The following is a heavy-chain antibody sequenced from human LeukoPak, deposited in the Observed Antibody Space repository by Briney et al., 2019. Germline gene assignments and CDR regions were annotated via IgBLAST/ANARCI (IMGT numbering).Heavy chain of an antibody. CDR1: GGSISSSNW. Sequence: PSETLSLTCAVSGGSISSSNWWSWVRQPPGKGLEWIGEIYHSGSTNYNPSLKSRVTISVDKSKNQFSLKLSSVTAADTAVYYCAREGGETIFGAVTHPYYFDYWGQGTLVTVSS. J-gene: IGHJ4*02. CDR2: IYHSGST. D-gene: IGHD3-3*01. CDR3: AREGGETIFGAVTHPYYFDY. V-gene: IGHV4-4*02.